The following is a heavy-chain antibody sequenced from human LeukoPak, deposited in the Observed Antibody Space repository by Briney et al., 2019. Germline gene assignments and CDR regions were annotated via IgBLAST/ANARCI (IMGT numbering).Heavy chain of an antibody. J-gene: IGHJ4*02. V-gene: IGHV1-69*13. CDR3: ATHRLDTAMVPFYFDY. CDR1: GGTFSSDA. D-gene: IGHD5-18*01. CDR2: SIPIFDTT. Sequence: SVKVSCKAFGGTFSSDAISWVRQAPGQGLEWMGGSIPIFDTTNYAQKFQGRVTITADESTSTAYMELSSLRSEDTAVYYCATHRLDTAMVPFYFDYWGQGTLVTVSS.